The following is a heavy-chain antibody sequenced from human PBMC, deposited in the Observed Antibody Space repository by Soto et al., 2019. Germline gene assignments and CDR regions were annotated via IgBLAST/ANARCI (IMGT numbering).Heavy chain of an antibody. V-gene: IGHV4-39*01. D-gene: IGHD3-22*01. Sequence: QLQLQESGPGLVKPSETLSLTCTVSGGSISSSSYYWGWIRQPPGKGLEWIGSIYYSGSTYYNPSLKGRVTISVETSKNQFSLKLSSVTAADTAVYYCARRLYYDSSGFEGGGMDVWGQGTTVTVSS. CDR1: GGSISSSSYY. CDR2: IYYSGST. J-gene: IGHJ6*02. CDR3: ARRLYYDSSGFEGGGMDV.